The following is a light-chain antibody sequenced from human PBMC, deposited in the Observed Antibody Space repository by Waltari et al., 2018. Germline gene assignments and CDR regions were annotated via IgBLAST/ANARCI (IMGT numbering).Light chain of an antibody. Sequence: QSVLTQPPSVSGAPGPRVTIPCTGRSPHIGAGPDVHWYQQFSGTAPKLLIFDNDNRPSGVPDRFSGSRSGTSAYLAITGLQTDDEADYFCQSYDSGQWVFGGGTKVTVL. V-gene: IGLV1-40*01. CDR3: QSYDSGQWV. CDR1: SPHIGAGPD. CDR2: DND. J-gene: IGLJ3*02.